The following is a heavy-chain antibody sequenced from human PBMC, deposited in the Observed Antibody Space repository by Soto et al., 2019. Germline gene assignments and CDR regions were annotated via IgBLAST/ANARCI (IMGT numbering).Heavy chain of an antibody. CDR1: GGTFSSYT. J-gene: IGHJ3*02. CDR3: ARDYCSCGSCYFAFDI. D-gene: IGHD2-15*01. Sequence: QVQLVQSGAEVKKPGSSVKVSCKASGGTFSSYTISWVRQAPGQGLEWMGRIIPILGIANYAQKFQGRVTITADKSTSTAYMELSSLRSEDTAVYYCARDYCSCGSCYFAFDIWGQGTMVTVSS. V-gene: IGHV1-69*08. CDR2: IIPILGIA.